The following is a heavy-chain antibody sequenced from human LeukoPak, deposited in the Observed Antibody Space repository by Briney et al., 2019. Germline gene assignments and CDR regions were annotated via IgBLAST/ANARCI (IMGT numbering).Heavy chain of an antibody. CDR2: IIPIFGTA. CDR1: GGTFSSYA. D-gene: IGHD3-22*01. Sequence: SVKVSCNASGGTFSSYAISWVRQAPGQGLEWMGGIIPIFGTANYAQKFQGRVTITTDESTSTAYMELSSLRSEDTAVYYCAMTSSGYYYMWGQGTLVTVSS. CDR3: AMTSSGYYYM. V-gene: IGHV1-69*05. J-gene: IGHJ4*02.